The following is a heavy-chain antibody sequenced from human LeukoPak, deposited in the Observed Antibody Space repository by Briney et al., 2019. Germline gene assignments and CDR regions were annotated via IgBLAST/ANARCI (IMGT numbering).Heavy chain of an antibody. Sequence: GASVKVSCTASGYTFTTFYMHWVRQAPGQGLEWMGIINPSGGSTSYPQRFQGRVTMTTDTSTRTVYMELSSLRSEDTALYYCARATYYYFEYWGQGTLVTVSS. J-gene: IGHJ4*02. CDR1: GYTFTTFY. V-gene: IGHV1-46*01. D-gene: IGHD2-21*01. CDR2: INPSGGST. CDR3: ARATYYYFEY.